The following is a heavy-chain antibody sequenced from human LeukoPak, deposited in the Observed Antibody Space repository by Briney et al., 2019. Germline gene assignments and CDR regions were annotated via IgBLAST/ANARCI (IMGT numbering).Heavy chain of an antibody. V-gene: IGHV4-38-2*02. D-gene: IGHD1-26*01. CDR3: ARGSPRRLDY. CDR2: IYHSGST. J-gene: IGHJ4*02. CDR1: GYSISSGYY. Sequence: SETLSLTCTVSGYSISSGYYWGWIRQPPGEGLEWIGSIYHSGSTYYNPSLKSRVTISVDTSKNQFSLKLSSVTAADTAVYYCARGSPRRLDYWGQGTLVTVSS.